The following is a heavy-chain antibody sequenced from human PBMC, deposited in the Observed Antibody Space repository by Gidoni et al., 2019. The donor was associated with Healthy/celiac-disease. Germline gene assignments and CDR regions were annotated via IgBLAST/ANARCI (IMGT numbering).Heavy chain of an antibody. CDR3: AKDRHSSTSLGYFDY. J-gene: IGHJ4*02. D-gene: IGHD6-13*01. Sequence: QVQLVESGGGVVQPGRSLRLSCVAAGLTFSSYGMHWARQATGKGLELVAVISYDGSNKYYADSVKGRFTISRDNSKNTLYLQMNSLRAEDTAVYYCAKDRHSSTSLGYFDYWGQGTLVTVSS. CDR1: GLTFSSYG. CDR2: ISYDGSNK. V-gene: IGHV3-30*18.